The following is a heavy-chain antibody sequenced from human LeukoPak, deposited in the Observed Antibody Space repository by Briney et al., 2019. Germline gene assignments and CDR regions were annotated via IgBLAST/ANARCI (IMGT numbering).Heavy chain of an antibody. D-gene: IGHD3-3*01. Sequence: SETLSLTCTVSGGSISSYYWSWIRQPPGKGLEWIGYIYYSGSTNYNPSLKSRVTISVDTSKNQFSLKLSSVTAADTAVYYCARDLFWGGYGHYYYYMDVWGKGTTVTVSS. CDR3: ARDLFWGGYGHYYYYMDV. CDR2: IYYSGST. V-gene: IGHV4-59*01. CDR1: GGSISSYY. J-gene: IGHJ6*03.